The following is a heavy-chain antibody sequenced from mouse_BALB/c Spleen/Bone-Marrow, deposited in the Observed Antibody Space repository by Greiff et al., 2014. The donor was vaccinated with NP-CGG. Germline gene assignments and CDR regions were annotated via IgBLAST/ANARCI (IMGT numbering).Heavy chain of an antibody. CDR2: ISDGGSYT. V-gene: IGHV5-4*02. J-gene: IGHJ4*01. CDR3: ARSGERYGAMDY. Sequence: VQLKESGGGLVKPGGALKLSRVDSGFTFRDCFMYWVCQTPEKRPEWVATISDGGSYTYYPDSVKGRFTISRDNAKNNLYLQMSSLKSEDTAMYYCARSGERYGAMDYWGQGTSVTVFS. CDR1: GFTFRDCF. D-gene: IGHD1-1*02.